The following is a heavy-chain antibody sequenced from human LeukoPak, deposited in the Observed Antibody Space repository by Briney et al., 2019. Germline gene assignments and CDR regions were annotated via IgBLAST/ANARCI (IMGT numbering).Heavy chain of an antibody. CDR2: INPSGGST. CDR1: GYTFTSYY. J-gene: IGHJ3*02. CDR3: ASDYGGDHFDI. V-gene: IGHV1-46*01. Sequence: ASVKVSCKASGYTFTSYYMHWVRQAPGQGLEWMGIINPSGGSTSYAQKFQGRITMTRDTSTSTVYMELSSLRSEDTAVYYCASDYGGDHFDIWGQGTMVTVSS. D-gene: IGHD4-23*01.